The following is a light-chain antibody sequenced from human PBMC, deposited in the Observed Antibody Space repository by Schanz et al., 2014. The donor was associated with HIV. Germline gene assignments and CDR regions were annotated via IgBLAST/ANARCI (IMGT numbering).Light chain of an antibody. CDR1: SSDVGGYNY. J-gene: IGLJ3*02. CDR2: DVN. Sequence: QSVLTQPASVSGSPGQSITIPCTGTSSDVGGYNYVAWYQQHPGKAPKLMIYDVNNRPSGVSNRFSGSKSGNTASLTISGLQAEDEADYYCSSYTRSTTLVFGGGTKLTVL. CDR3: SSYTRSTTLV. V-gene: IGLV2-14*03.